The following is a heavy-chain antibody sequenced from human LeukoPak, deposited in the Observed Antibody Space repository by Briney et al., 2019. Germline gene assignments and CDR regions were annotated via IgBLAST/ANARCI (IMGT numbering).Heavy chain of an antibody. V-gene: IGHV1-18*01. CDR1: GYTFTNYG. J-gene: IGHJ4*02. CDR2: ISAYNGYT. D-gene: IGHD3-3*01. CDR3: ARMPPRFWEYLAPTDF. Sequence: ASVKVSCKASGYTFTNYGVSWVRQAPGQGLEWMGWISAYNGYTNYAQKFQFRVTMTTDTSTSTAYMELRSLTSDDTAVYYCARMPPRFWEYLAPTDFWGQGTLVTVSS.